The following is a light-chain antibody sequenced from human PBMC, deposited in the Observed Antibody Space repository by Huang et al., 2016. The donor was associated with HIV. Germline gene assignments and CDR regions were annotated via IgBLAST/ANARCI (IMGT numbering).Light chain of an antibody. CDR3: QQRSKWPLT. CDR1: QSVGSY. V-gene: IGKV3-11*01. CDR2: DVS. Sequence: EIVLTQSPATLSLSPGERATLSCRASQSVGSYLVWYQQKRGQAPRLLIYDVSNRATGVAARFSGSGSGTGFTLTISSLEPEDFAVYYCQQRSKWPLTFGGGTRLEI. J-gene: IGKJ4*01.